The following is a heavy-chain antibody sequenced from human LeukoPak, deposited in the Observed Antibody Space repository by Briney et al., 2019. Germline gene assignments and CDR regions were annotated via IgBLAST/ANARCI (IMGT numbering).Heavy chain of an antibody. J-gene: IGHJ2*01. Sequence: GGSLRLSCAASGFTFSGYAMNWVRQAPGKGLEWVSLIYSGGSTYYADSVKGRFTISRDNSKNTLYLQMNSLRAEDTAVYYCARRSEQLYCTSTSCPKSWYFDLWGRGTLVTVSS. CDR1: GFTFSGYA. D-gene: IGHD2-2*01. CDR2: IYSGGST. CDR3: ARRSEQLYCTSTSCPKSWYFDL. V-gene: IGHV3-53*01.